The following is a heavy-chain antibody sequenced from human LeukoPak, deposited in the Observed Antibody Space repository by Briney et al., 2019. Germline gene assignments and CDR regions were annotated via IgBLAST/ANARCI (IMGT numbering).Heavy chain of an antibody. CDR3: ARISLTGYAPISGYFDY. J-gene: IGHJ4*02. D-gene: IGHD3-9*01. CDR2: IYTSGST. CDR1: GGSISSGSYY. Sequence: SQALSLTCTVSGGSISSGSYYWSWIRQPAGKGLEWIGRIYTSGSTNYNPSLKSRVTVSVDTSKKQFSLKLSSVTAADTAVYYCARISLTGYAPISGYFDYWGQGTLVTVSS. V-gene: IGHV4-61*02.